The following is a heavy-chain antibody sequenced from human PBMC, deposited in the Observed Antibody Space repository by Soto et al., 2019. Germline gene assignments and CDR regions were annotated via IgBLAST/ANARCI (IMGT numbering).Heavy chain of an antibody. D-gene: IGHD3-10*01. CDR2: ISGSGGST. CDR1: GFTFSSYA. CDR3: AKGADTMVRGVIITSTLDY. V-gene: IGHV3-23*01. Sequence: EVQLLESGGGLVQPGGSLRLSCAASGFTFSSYAMSWVRQAPGKGLEWVSAISGSGGSTYYADSVKGRFTISRDNSKNTLYLQRNSLRAEDTAVYYCAKGADTMVRGVIITSTLDYWGQGTLVTVSS. J-gene: IGHJ4*02.